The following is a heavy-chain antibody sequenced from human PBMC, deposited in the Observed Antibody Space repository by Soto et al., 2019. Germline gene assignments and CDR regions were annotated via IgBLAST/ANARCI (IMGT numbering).Heavy chain of an antibody. CDR1: GGSVISGDYY. CDR3: ARDRPRTIYNSDYYYYGLDV. V-gene: IGHV4-61*08. D-gene: IGHD6-19*01. CDR2: IYFNGST. Sequence: PSETLSLTCTVSGGSVISGDYYFICIRQPPWNGLEWLGFIYFNGSTNYNPSLKSRVTISSDTSKNQFSLRLTSMTAADTAVYFCARDRPRTIYNSDYYYYGLDVWGQGTTVTV. J-gene: IGHJ6*02.